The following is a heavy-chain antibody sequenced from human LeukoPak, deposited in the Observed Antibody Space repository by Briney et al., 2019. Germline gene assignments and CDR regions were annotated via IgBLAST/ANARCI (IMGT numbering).Heavy chain of an antibody. CDR1: GFTFYDYA. CDR2: ISWNSGSI. CDR3: ARADFWSGYSYGMDV. J-gene: IGHJ6*02. V-gene: IGHV3-9*01. D-gene: IGHD3-3*01. Sequence: GRSLRLSCAASGFTFYDYAMHWVRQAPGKGLEWVSGISWNSGSIGYADSVKGRFTISRDNSKNTLYLQMNSLRAEDTAVYYCARADFWSGYSYGMDVWGQGTTVTVSS.